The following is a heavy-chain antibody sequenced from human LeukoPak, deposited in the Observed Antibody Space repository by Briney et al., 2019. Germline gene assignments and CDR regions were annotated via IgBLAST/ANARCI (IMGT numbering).Heavy chain of an antibody. Sequence: SETLSLTCTVSGGSISSYYWSWIRQPPGKGLEWIGYIYYSGSTNYNPSLKSRVTISVDTSKNQFPLKLSSVTAADTAVYYCARAISNYGDYGRFDYWGQGTLVTVSS. CDR1: GGSISSYY. V-gene: IGHV4-59*12. J-gene: IGHJ4*02. D-gene: IGHD4-17*01. CDR3: ARAISNYGDYGRFDY. CDR2: IYYSGST.